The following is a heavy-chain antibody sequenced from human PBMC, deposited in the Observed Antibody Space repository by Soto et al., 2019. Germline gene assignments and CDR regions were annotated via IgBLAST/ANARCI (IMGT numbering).Heavy chain of an antibody. V-gene: IGHV1-69*06. CDR2: IIPIFGTA. J-gene: IGHJ6*02. CDR3: ARTGDYYYYGMDV. CDR1: GGTFSIYA. D-gene: IGHD1-26*01. Sequence: SVKVSCKASGGTFSIYAISRVRQAPVQGLGWMGGIIPIFGTANYAQKFQGRVTITADKSTSTAYMELSSLRSEDTAVYYCARTGDYYYYGMDVWGQGTTVTVSS.